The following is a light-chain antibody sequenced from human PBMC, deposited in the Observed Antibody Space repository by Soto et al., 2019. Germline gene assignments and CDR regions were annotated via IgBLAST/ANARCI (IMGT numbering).Light chain of an antibody. V-gene: IGKV1-33*01. CDR1: QDISNY. Sequence: DMQITQSPSSLSASVGDRVTITCHASQDISNYLNWYQQKPGKAPKLLIYDASNLETGVPSRFSGSGSGTDFTFTISSLQPEDIATYYCQQYDNPAWTLGQGTKVDIK. J-gene: IGKJ1*01. CDR3: QQYDNPAWT. CDR2: DAS.